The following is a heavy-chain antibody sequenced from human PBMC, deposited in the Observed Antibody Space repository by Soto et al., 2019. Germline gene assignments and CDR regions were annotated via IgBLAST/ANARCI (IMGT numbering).Heavy chain of an antibody. V-gene: IGHV3-23*01. CDR2: ISGSGGNT. CDR1: GFTFSSYA. CDR3: ATESFDH. Sequence: EVQLLESGGGLVQPGKSLRLSCAASGFTFSSYAMDWVRQAPGKGLEWVSIISGSGGNTNYADSVKGRFTTSRDNSKNTVFLQMNSLRAEDTAVYYCATESFDHWGQGTLVTVSS. J-gene: IGHJ4*02.